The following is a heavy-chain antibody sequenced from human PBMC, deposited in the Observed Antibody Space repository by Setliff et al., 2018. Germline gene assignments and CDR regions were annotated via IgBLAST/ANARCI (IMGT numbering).Heavy chain of an antibody. CDR3: VREGVDSRSSTDYRYYMDV. J-gene: IGHJ6*03. CDR2: TIPMFGTT. D-gene: IGHD3-22*01. CDR1: GGTFSSYG. Sequence: SVKVSCKASGGTFSSYGISWVRQAPGQGLEWMGGTIPMFGTTEYAQKFQGRLTIITDGSTNTAFMQLSSLRSDDTAVYYCVREGVDSRSSTDYRYYMDVWGKGTTVTVSS. V-gene: IGHV1-69*05.